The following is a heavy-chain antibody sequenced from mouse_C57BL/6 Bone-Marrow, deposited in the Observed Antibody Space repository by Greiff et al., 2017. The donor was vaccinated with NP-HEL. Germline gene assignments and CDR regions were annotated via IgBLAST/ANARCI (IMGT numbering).Heavy chain of an antibody. CDR2: INPNNGGT. J-gene: IGHJ1*03. CDR3: ARGPFWYYGSNWYFDV. CDR1: GYTFTDYN. Sequence: EVQLQQSGPELVKPGASVKMSCKASGYTFTDYNMHWVKQSHGKSLEWIGYINPNNGGTSYNQKFKGKATLTVNKSSSTAYMELRSLTSEDSAVYYCARGPFWYYGSNWYFDVWGTGTTVTVSS. V-gene: IGHV1-22*01. D-gene: IGHD1-1*01.